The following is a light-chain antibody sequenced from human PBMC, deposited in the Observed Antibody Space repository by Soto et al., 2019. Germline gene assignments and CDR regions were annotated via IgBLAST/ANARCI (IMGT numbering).Light chain of an antibody. Sequence: EIVMTQSPATLSVSPGERATLSCRASQSVSSNLAWYQHKAGQAPRLLIYGASTRATGIPARFSGSGSGTESTLTISSLQSEDFAVYYCQQSDYWPWTFGEGTKVEIK. CDR2: GAS. CDR3: QQSDYWPWT. CDR1: QSVSSN. V-gene: IGKV3-15*01. J-gene: IGKJ1*01.